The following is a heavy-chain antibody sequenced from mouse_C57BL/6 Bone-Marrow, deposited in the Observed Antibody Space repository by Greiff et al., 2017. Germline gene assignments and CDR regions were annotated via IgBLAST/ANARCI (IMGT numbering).Heavy chain of an antibody. CDR2: IYPGDGDT. CDR1: GYAFSSSW. Sequence: VKLMESGPELVKPGASVKISCKASGYAFSSSWMNWVKQRPGKGLEWIGRIYPGDGDTNYNGKLKGKATLTADKSSSTAYMQLSSLTSEDSAVYFCGHYDGFAYWGQGTLVTVSA. V-gene: IGHV1-82*01. J-gene: IGHJ3*01. D-gene: IGHD2-4*01. CDR3: GHYDGFAY.